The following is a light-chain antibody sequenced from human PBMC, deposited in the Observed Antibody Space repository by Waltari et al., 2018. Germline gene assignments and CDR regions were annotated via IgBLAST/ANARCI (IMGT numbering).Light chain of an antibody. V-gene: IGLV2-14*01. Sequence: QSALTQPASVSGSPGQWITISCTGSNSDVGTSNYVTWYQQHPGKAPKLMIYDVSKRPSGFSDRFSGSKSGNTASLTISGLQAEDEADYYCSSYTSSSTVVFGGGTKVTVL. CDR1: NSDVGTSNY. CDR3: SSYTSSSTVV. J-gene: IGLJ3*02. CDR2: DVS.